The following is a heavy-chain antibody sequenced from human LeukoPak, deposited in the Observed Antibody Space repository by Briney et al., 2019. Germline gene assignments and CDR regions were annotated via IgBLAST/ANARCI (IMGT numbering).Heavy chain of an antibody. J-gene: IGHJ4*02. CDR3: AREGLYCSSTSCYDY. D-gene: IGHD2-2*01. V-gene: IGHV3-48*04. CDR2: ISSSSSTI. Sequence: PGGSLRLSCAASGFTFSSYSMNWVRQAPGKGLQWVSYISSSSSTIYYADSVKGRFTISRDNAKNSLYLQMNSLRAEDTAVYYCAREGLYCSSTSCYDYWGQGTLVTVSS. CDR1: GFTFSSYS.